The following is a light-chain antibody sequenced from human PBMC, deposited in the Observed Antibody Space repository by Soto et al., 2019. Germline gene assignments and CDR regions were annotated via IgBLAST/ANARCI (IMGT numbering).Light chain of an antibody. V-gene: IGLV2-8*01. CDR2: EVV. CDR3: SSYAGSDIFV. Sequence: QSALTQPPSASGSPGQSVTISCTGTKNDIGVYDFVSWYQHHPGKAPRLIIYEVVQRPSGVPDRFSGSKSGNTASLTVSGLQAADEADYFCSSYAGSDIFVFGGGTKLTVL. J-gene: IGLJ2*01. CDR1: KNDIGVYDF.